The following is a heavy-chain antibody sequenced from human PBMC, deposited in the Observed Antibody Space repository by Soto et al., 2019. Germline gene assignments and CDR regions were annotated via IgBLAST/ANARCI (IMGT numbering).Heavy chain of an antibody. V-gene: IGHV1-18*01. CDR2: ISDYNGNT. CDR1: GYTFSSYG. CDR3: ARVGAAINYFDY. Sequence: GASVKVSCKTSGYTFSSYGVSWVRQAPGQGLEWMGWISDYNGNTNYAQNLQGRVTITTDRSTSTAYMELRSLTSDDTAVYYCARVGAAINYFDYWGQGTQVTVSS. J-gene: IGHJ4*02. D-gene: IGHD2-2*02.